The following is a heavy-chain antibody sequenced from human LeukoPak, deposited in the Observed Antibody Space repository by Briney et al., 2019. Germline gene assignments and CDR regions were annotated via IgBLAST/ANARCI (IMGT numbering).Heavy chain of an antibody. Sequence: SETLSLTCTVSGGSISSSSYYWGWIRQPPGKGLEWIGSIYYSGSTYYNPSLKSRVTISVDTSKNQFSLKLSSVTAADTAVYYCARGGYNWNYVGAPPHDAFDIWGQGTMVTVSS. D-gene: IGHD1-7*01. CDR1: GGSISSSSYY. CDR3: ARGGYNWNYVGAPPHDAFDI. J-gene: IGHJ3*02. CDR2: IYYSGST. V-gene: IGHV4-39*01.